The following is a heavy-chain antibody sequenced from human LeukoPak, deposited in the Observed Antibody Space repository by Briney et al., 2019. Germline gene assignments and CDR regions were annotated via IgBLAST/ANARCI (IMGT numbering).Heavy chain of an antibody. CDR1: GYSFTNYG. CDR3: ARAETTLLLNY. CDR2: ISAHNGNT. V-gene: IGHV1-18*01. J-gene: IGHJ4*02. D-gene: IGHD4-11*01. Sequence: GASVKGSCKASGYSFTNYGIICVRQTPGQGLQWMGWISAHNGNTNYAQKLQGRVTLTTDTSTSTVYMELRSLTSDDTAVYYCARAETTLLLNYWGQGTLVTVSS.